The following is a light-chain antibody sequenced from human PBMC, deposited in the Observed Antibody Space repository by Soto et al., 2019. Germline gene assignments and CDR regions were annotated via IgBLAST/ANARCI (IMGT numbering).Light chain of an antibody. V-gene: IGLV1-51*01. CDR1: SSNIGNNY. J-gene: IGLJ1*01. CDR2: DNN. CDR3: GTWDSSLSAGV. Sequence: QSLLTKPPSVSAAPGQKFSISCYGISSNIGNNYVSWYQQLPGTAPKLLIYDNNKRPSGIPDRFSGSKSGTSATLGITGLQTGDEADYYCGTWDSSLSAGVFGTGTKVTGL.